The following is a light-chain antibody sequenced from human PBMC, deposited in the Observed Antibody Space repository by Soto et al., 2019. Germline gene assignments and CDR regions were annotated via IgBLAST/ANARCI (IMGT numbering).Light chain of an antibody. CDR1: SKDFGGYNY. J-gene: IGLJ1*01. Sequence: QSVLTQPASVSGFPGQSITISCTGTSKDFGGYNYVSWYQKHPGKAPKLKIYDVNKRPSGVSNRFSGSKSGNTASLTISGIQAEDEADYYCSSYSNTSTLYVFGTGTRSPS. CDR2: DVN. CDR3: SSYSNTSTLYV. V-gene: IGLV2-14*01.